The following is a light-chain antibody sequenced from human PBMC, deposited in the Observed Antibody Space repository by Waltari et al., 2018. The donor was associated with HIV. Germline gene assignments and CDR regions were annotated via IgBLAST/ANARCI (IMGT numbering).Light chain of an antibody. Sequence: QSALAQPASVSGSPGQSITISCTGTSSDVGGYNYVSWYQHSPGKVPKLIVYEVSNRPSGVSNRLSGSKSGNTASLTISGLQAEDEADYYCSSYTNSSTPVVFGGETKLTVL. J-gene: IGLJ2*01. V-gene: IGLV2-14*01. CDR2: EVS. CDR1: SSDVGGYNY. CDR3: SSYTNSSTPVV.